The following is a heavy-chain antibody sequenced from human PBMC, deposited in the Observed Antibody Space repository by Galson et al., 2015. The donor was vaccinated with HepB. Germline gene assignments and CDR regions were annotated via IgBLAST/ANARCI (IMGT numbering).Heavy chain of an antibody. CDR1: TFIFSTYS. CDR2: ISSSSTTI. V-gene: IGHV3-48*04. Sequence: SLRLSCAASTFIFSTYSMNWVRQAPRKGLEWVSYISSSSTTIYYADSVKGRLTISRDNAKNSLYLQMNSLRAEDTAVYYCVSLRGNDLKPLDYWGQGTLVTVSS. CDR3: VSLRGNDLKPLDY. J-gene: IGHJ4*02. D-gene: IGHD4-23*01.